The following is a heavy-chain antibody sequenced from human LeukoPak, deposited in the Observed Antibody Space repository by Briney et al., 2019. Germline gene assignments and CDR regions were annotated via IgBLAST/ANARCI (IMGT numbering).Heavy chain of an antibody. D-gene: IGHD3-3*01. J-gene: IGHJ4*02. V-gene: IGHV3-21*01. CDR2: ISSSSSYI. CDR3: ATGRFFSYFDY. Sequence: GGSLRLSCAASGFMFSSYWMNWVRQAPGKGLEWVSSISSSSSYIYYADSVKGRFTISRDNAKNSLYLQMNSLRAEDTAVYYCATGRFFSYFDYWGQGTLVTVSS. CDR1: GFMFSSYW.